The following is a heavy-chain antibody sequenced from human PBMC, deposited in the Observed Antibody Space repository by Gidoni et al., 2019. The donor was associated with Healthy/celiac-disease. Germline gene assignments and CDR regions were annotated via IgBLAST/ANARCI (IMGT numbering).Heavy chain of an antibody. D-gene: IGHD5-18*01. J-gene: IGHJ6*02. CDR1: GFPFRSDG. Sequence: QVQLVESVGGVVQPGRSLRLSCASSGFPFRSDGMHWVRQAPGKGLEWVAVIWYDGSNKYYADSVKGRFTISRDNSKNTLYLQRNSLRAEDTAVYYCAREAQLWPPPYDGMDVWGQGTTVTVSS. V-gene: IGHV3-33*01. CDR2: IWYDGSNK. CDR3: AREAQLWPPPYDGMDV.